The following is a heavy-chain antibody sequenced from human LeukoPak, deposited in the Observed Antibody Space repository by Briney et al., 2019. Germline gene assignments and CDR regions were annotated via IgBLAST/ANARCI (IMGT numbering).Heavy chain of an antibody. V-gene: IGHV3-7*03. CDR1: GFTFSRYW. Sequence: GGSLRLSCAASGFTFSRYWMSWVRQTPRKGLEWVSNIKQDGSQTYYVDSVKGRFTISRDNAKDSLFLQMNSLRAEDTAVYYCARDKGDYDTSGSLFVFGGQGALVTVSS. CDR3: ARDKGDYDTSGSLFVF. CDR2: IKQDGSQT. J-gene: IGHJ4*02. D-gene: IGHD3-22*01.